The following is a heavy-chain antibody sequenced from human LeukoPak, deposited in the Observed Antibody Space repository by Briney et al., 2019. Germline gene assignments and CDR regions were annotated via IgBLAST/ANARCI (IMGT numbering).Heavy chain of an antibody. D-gene: IGHD5-18*01. CDR3: ARPLEDTRTRHAFDI. CDR1: GYRFTIYW. V-gene: IGHV5-51*01. Sequence: PRESLKISCQGSGYRFTIYWIGGVRSMPGKGLGWMGIIYSGNSDTRYSPSLQGQVSISADKPIRPAYLQRCSLKASDAAMYYCARPLEDTRTRHAFDIWGQGTMVSVSS. J-gene: IGHJ3*02. CDR2: IYSGNSDT.